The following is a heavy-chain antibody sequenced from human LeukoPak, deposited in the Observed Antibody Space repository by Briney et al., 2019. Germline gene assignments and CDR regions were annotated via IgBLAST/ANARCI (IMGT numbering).Heavy chain of an antibody. D-gene: IGHD1-26*01. J-gene: IGHJ4*02. Sequence: PSETLSLTCTISGGSVSDYYWSWIRQSPGKGLEWIGYIYHTGSTSYSPSLKSRVTISADTSQNQFSLKLSSVTAADTAVYYCARGDSGSYYVPLDYWGQGTLVTVSS. CDR1: GGSVSDYY. V-gene: IGHV4-59*02. CDR2: IYHTGST. CDR3: ARGDSGSYYVPLDY.